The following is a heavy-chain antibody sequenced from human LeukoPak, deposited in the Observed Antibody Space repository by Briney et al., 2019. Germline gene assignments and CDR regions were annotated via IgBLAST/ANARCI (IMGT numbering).Heavy chain of an antibody. CDR2: LSGGGDSR. D-gene: IGHD3-10*01. CDR3: AKAVRSMVTGGGYFDS. CDR1: GFAFSNYA. V-gene: IGHV3-23*01. J-gene: IGHJ4*02. Sequence: GGSPRLSCAASGFAFSNYAMSWVRQAPGKGLEWVSSLSGGGDSRYYADSVMGRFTISRDNSKSTLYLQMNSLRAEDTAVYYCAKAVRSMVTGGGYFDSWGQGTLVTVSS.